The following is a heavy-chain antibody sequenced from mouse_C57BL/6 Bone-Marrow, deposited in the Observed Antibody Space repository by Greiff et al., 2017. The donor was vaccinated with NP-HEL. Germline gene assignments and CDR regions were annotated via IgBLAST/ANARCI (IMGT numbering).Heavy chain of an antibody. CDR1: GYTFTSYW. Sequence: QVQLQQSGAELAKPGASVKLSCKASGYTFTSYWMHWVKQRPGQGLEWIGYINPSSGYTKYNQKFKDKATLTADKSSSTAYMQLSSLTYEDSAVEYCARFRIYYDYDGGDYYAMDYWGQGTSVTVSS. J-gene: IGHJ4*01. V-gene: IGHV1-7*01. CDR2: INPSSGYT. CDR3: ARFRIYYDYDGGDYYAMDY. D-gene: IGHD2-4*01.